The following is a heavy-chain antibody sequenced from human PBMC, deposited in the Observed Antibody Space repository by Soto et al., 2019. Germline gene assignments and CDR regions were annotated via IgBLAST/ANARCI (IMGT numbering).Heavy chain of an antibody. CDR2: IFYYGET. V-gene: IGHV4-30-4*01. CDR1: GGYISNPDYY. Sequence: QVQLQESGPGLVKPSQILSLTCTVSGGYISNPDYYWRWIRHPPGKDLEWIGSIFYYGETSYDPSLNSRLSMSVYTSKNQFYWSLSSVTASDTSVNFCAREGRLQSLDYWGQGTLVTVSS. CDR3: AREGRLQSLDY. D-gene: IGHD4-4*01. J-gene: IGHJ4*02.